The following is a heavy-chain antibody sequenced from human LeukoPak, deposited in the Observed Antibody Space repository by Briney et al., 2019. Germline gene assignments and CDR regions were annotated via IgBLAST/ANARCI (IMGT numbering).Heavy chain of an antibody. V-gene: IGHV3-23*01. CDR1: GFTFSSYA. CDR3: AKECGYSYGMDY. D-gene: IGHD5-18*01. Sequence: PGGSLRLSCAASGFTFSSYAMSWVRQAPGKGLEWVSGISGSDGNTYYADSVKGRFTISRDNSKNTLYLQMNSLRAEDTAVYYCAKECGYSYGMDYWGQGTLVTVSS. J-gene: IGHJ4*02. CDR2: ISGSDGNT.